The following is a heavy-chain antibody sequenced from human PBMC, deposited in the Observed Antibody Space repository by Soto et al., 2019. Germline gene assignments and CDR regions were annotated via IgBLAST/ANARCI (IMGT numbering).Heavy chain of an antibody. D-gene: IGHD3-16*01. CDR3: TTEAFRGEGCFDN. CDR2: IKCETDGGTT. V-gene: IGHV3-15*01. CDR1: AFSFSNAW. Sequence: EVQLVESGGGLVKPGGSLRLSCATSAFSFSNAWMSWVRQAPGKGLEWVGHIKCETDGGTTDYGAPVKGRFTISRDDSKKTVFLQMNSLKTEDTAVYYCTTEAFRGEGCFDNWGQGTLVTVSS. J-gene: IGHJ4*02.